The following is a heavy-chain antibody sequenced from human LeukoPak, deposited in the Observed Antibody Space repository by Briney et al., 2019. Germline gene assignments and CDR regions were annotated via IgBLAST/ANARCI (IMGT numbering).Heavy chain of an antibody. CDR3: AREYSSSSGAVSDY. CDR1: GFTLSSYN. D-gene: IGHD6-6*01. CDR2: ITSSSSTI. J-gene: IGHJ4*02. Sequence: GGSLTLSCAASGFTLSSYNMNWVRQAPGKGLEWVSYITSSSSTIYYADSVKGRFTISRDNAKNSLYLQMNSLRDEDTAVYYCAREYSSSSGAVSDYWGQGTLVTVSS. V-gene: IGHV3-48*02.